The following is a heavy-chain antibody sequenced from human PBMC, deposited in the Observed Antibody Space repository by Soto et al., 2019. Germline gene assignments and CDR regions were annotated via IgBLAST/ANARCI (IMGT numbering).Heavy chain of an antibody. Sequence: ASVKVSCKASGYTFTSYGISWVRQAPGQGLEWMGWISAYNGNTNYAQKLQGRVTMTTDTSTSTAYMELRSLRSDDTAVYYCARGPRGNYDFWSGYRNYYYYGMDVWGQGTTVTVSS. CDR1: GYTFTSYG. J-gene: IGHJ6*02. V-gene: IGHV1-18*01. CDR2: ISAYNGNT. CDR3: ARGPRGNYDFWSGYRNYYYYGMDV. D-gene: IGHD3-3*01.